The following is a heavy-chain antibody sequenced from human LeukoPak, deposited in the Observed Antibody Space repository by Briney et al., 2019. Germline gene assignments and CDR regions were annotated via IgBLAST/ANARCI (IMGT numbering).Heavy chain of an antibody. J-gene: IGHJ6*02. Sequence: GGSLRLSCAASGFTFSSYAMSWVRQAPGKGLECVSTIGGSGESTYNADSVKGRFTISRDNSKNTLYLQMTSLRAEDTAVYYCARAPTSWSDYYSLDYYYHLDVWGQGTTVTVSS. D-gene: IGHD3-3*01. CDR1: GFTFSSYA. V-gene: IGHV3-23*01. CDR3: ARAPTSWSDYYSLDYYYHLDV. CDR2: IGGSGEST.